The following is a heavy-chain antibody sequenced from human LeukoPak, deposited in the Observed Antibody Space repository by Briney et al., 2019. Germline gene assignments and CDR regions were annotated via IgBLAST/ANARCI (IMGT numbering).Heavy chain of an antibody. J-gene: IGHJ4*02. CDR2: IIPIFGTA. D-gene: IGHD3-10*01. V-gene: IGHV1-69*13. Sequence: SVKVSFKASGGTFSSYAISWVRQAPGQGLEWMGGIIPIFGTANYAQKFQGRVTITADESTSTAYMELSSLRSEDTAVYYCARLSHFGDFKFLWGQGTLVTVSS. CDR3: ARLSHFGDFKFL. CDR1: GGTFSSYA.